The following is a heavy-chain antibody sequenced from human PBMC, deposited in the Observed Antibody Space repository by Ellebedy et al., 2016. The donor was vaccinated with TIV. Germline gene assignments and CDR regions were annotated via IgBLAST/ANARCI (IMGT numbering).Heavy chain of an antibody. CDR2: IYPGDSDT. J-gene: IGHJ6*02. D-gene: IGHD6-6*01. CDR3: ARHSRIAARHYPWKYYYGMDV. CDR1: GYSFTSYW. Sequence: GESLKISXKGSGYSFTSYWIGWVRQMPGKGLEWMGIIYPGDSDTRYSPSFQGQVTISADKSISTAYLQWSSLKASDTAMYYCARHSRIAARHYPWKYYYGMDVWGQGTTVTVSS. V-gene: IGHV5-51*01.